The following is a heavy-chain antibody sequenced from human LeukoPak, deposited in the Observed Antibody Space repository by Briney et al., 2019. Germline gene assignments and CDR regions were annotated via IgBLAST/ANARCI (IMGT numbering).Heavy chain of an antibody. V-gene: IGHV3-9*01. CDR1: GFTFDDYA. CDR2: ISWNSGSI. CDR3: AKGYSLLWFGDESPFDP. Sequence: GRSLRLSCAASGFTFDDYAMHWVRQAPGKGLEWVSGISWNSGSIGYADSVKGRFTISRDNAKNSLYLQMNSLRAEDTALYYCAKGYSLLWFGDESPFDPWGQGTLVTVSS. D-gene: IGHD3-10*01. J-gene: IGHJ5*02.